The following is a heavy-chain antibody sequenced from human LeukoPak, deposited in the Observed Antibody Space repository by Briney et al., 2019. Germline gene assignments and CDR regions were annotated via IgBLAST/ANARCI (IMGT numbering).Heavy chain of an antibody. J-gene: IGHJ6*03. CDR1: GHTFTSYD. CDR3: ARGRRGLLWFGELSSYYMDV. D-gene: IGHD3-10*01. V-gene: IGHV1-8*01. CDR2: MNPNSGNT. Sequence: GASVKVSCKASGHTFTSYDINWVRQATGQGLEWMGWMNPNSGNTGYAQKFQGRVTMTRNTSISTAYMELSSLRSEDTAVYYCARGRRGLLWFGELSSYYMDVWGKGTTVTISS.